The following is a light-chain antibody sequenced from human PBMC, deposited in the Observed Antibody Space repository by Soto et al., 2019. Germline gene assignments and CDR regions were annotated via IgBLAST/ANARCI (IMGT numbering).Light chain of an antibody. J-gene: IGLJ1*01. CDR2: EVS. Sequence: QSVLTQPASVSGSPGQSITISCTGTSTDIGRYNYVSWYQQYPGKAPKVLIYEVSNRPSGVSSRFSGSKSGNTASLTISGLQADDGADYYCSSYTTSSNTYVFGSGTKVTVL. CDR1: STDIGRYNY. CDR3: SSYTTSSNTYV. V-gene: IGLV2-14*01.